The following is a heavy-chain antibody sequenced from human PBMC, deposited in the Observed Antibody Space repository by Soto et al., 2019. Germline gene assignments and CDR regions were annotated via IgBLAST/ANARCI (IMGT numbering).Heavy chain of an antibody. CDR2: INHSGST. Sequence: QVQLQQWGAGLLKPSETLSLTCAVYGGSFSGYYWSWIRQPPGKGLEWIGEINHSGSTNYNPSLKSRVTRSVDTSKNQFSLTLSSVTAADTAVYYCARGPQLWSSYYYYGMDVWGQGTTVTVSS. D-gene: IGHD5-18*01. CDR3: ARGPQLWSSYYYYGMDV. CDR1: GGSFSGYY. V-gene: IGHV4-34*01. J-gene: IGHJ6*02.